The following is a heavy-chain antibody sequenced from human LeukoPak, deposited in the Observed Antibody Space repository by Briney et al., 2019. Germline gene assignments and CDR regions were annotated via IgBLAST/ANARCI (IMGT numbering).Heavy chain of an antibody. CDR1: GGSISSYY. V-gene: IGHV4-59*01. Sequence: PSETLSLTCTVSGGSISSYYWSWIRQPPGKGLEWIGYIYYSGSTNYNPSLKSRVTISVDTSKNQFSLKLSSVTAADTAVYYRARAGEAAVAGYFDYWGQGTLVTVSS. D-gene: IGHD6-19*01. CDR3: ARAGEAAVAGYFDY. CDR2: IYYSGST. J-gene: IGHJ4*02.